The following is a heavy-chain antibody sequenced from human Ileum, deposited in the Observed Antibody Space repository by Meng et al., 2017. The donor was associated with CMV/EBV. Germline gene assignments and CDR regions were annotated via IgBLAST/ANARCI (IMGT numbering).Heavy chain of an antibody. CDR2: ILYDGTNK. V-gene: IGHV3-30*02. Sequence: GESLKISCIVSGFTFGSFDMHWVRQTPAKGLEWVAYILYDGTNKNYADSVRGRFTISRDSSKKTLYLQMNDLRPEDTGVYYCANLGSGIAAHPTYYFDYWGQGTLVTVSS. J-gene: IGHJ4*02. D-gene: IGHD6-6*01. CDR3: ANLGSGIAAHPTYYFDY. CDR1: GFTFGSFD.